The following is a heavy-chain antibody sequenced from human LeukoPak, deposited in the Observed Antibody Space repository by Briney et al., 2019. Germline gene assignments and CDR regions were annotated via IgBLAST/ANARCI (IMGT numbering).Heavy chain of an antibody. CDR3: ARGGYYGSGNDFRFDP. Sequence: SETLSLTCTVSGGSISSYYWSWIRQSPGKGLECIGYIHYTGSTNYNPSLKSRVTTSVETSKNQFSLKLKSVTAADTAVYYCARGGYYGSGNDFRFDPWGQGTLVTVSS. D-gene: IGHD3-10*01. V-gene: IGHV4-59*01. CDR2: IHYTGST. CDR1: GGSISSYY. J-gene: IGHJ5*02.